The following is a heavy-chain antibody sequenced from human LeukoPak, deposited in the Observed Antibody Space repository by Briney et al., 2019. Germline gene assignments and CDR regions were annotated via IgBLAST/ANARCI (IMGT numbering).Heavy chain of an antibody. Sequence: GGSLRLSCAASRFTFSSYDMNWLRQAPGKGLELVSYISSSGSTIYYADSVKGRFTISRDNAKNSLYLQMNSLRAEDTAVYYCARVQKDYYDSSGYLSYWGQGTLVTVSS. V-gene: IGHV3-48*03. CDR1: RFTFSSYD. D-gene: IGHD3-22*01. J-gene: IGHJ4*02. CDR3: ARVQKDYYDSSGYLSY. CDR2: ISSSGSTI.